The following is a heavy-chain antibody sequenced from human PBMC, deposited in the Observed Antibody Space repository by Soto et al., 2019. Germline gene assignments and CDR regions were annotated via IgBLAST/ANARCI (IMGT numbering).Heavy chain of an antibody. D-gene: IGHD4-17*01. J-gene: IGHJ6*02. CDR1: GYTFTSYD. Sequence: QVQLVQSGAEVKKPGASVKVSCKASGYTFTSYDINWVRQATGQGLEWMGWMNPNSGNTGYAQKFQGRVTMTRNTXIXXAYMELSSLRSEDTAVYYCARRSTTVVPIYYGMDVWGQGTTVTVSS. CDR2: MNPNSGNT. CDR3: ARRSTTVVPIYYGMDV. V-gene: IGHV1-8*01.